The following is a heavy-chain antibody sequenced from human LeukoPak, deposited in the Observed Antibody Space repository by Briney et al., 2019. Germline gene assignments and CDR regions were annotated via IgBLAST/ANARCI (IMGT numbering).Heavy chain of an antibody. CDR1: GFTFSSYS. CDR2: ISSSSSYI. CDR3: ARDREARWLHEGFDY. V-gene: IGHV3-21*01. D-gene: IGHD5-24*01. J-gene: IGHJ4*02. Sequence: GGSLRLSCAASGFTFSSYSMNWVRQAPGKGLEWVSYISSSSSYIYYADSVKGRFTISRDNAKNSLYLQMNSLRAEDTAVYYCARDREARWLHEGFDYWGLGALVTVSS.